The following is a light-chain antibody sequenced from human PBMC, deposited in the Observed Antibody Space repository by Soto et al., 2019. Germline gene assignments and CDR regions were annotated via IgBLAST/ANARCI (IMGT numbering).Light chain of an antibody. Sequence: QSVLTQPPSASGSPGQSVTISCTGMSSDVGGYNYVSWYQQHPGKAPKLMIYEVSKRPSGVPDRFSGSKSGNTASLTVSGLQAEYEADYYCSSYAGANTEVFGGGTKVTVL. CDR3: SSYAGANTEV. J-gene: IGLJ2*01. V-gene: IGLV2-8*01. CDR2: EVS. CDR1: SSDVGGYNY.